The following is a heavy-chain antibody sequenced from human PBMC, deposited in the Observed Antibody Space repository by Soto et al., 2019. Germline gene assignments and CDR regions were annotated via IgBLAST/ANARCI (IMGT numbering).Heavy chain of an antibody. D-gene: IGHD6-6*01. CDR3: ARDQSSSGYFDY. V-gene: IGHV1-69*06. CDR1: GGTSSIYA. CDR2: ITPIFGTA. J-gene: IGHJ4*02. Sequence: SVKVSCKASGGTSSIYAISCVLQSPGQGLEWMGGITPIFGTANYAQKFQGRVTITADKSTSTAYMELSSLRSEDTAVYYCARDQSSSGYFDYWGQGTLVTVSS.